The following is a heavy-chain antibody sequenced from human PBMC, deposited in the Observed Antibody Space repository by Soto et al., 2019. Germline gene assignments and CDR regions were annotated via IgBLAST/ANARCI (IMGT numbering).Heavy chain of an antibody. J-gene: IGHJ6*02. Sequence: GVLRLSCAASGFIIISYAMSWVRQAPGKGLELVSAISCSGGSTYYAYSVKGRFNISRDNSKNTLYLQMNSLRAEDTAVYYCAKGDYSVVVVPAAIVGMDVWGQGTTVTVSS. CDR2: ISCSGGST. V-gene: IGHV3-23*01. CDR3: AKGDYSVVVVPAAIVGMDV. D-gene: IGHD2-2*02. CDR1: GFIIISYA.